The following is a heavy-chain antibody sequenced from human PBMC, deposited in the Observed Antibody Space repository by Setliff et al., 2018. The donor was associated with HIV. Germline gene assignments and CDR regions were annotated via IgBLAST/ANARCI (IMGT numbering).Heavy chain of an antibody. D-gene: IGHD1-26*01. CDR3: TSISYGFWPGGWFDS. J-gene: IGHJ5*01. CDR2: IKTRPFGATT. CDR1: GFSFSDYY. V-gene: IGHV3-15*05. Sequence: GGSLRLSCAASGFSFSDYYMTWVRQAPGRGLEWVGRIKTRPFGATTDLAAPVKGRFFISRDDLTDTLYLEMNSLRAEDTAVYYCTSISYGFWPGGWFDSWGPGILVTVSS.